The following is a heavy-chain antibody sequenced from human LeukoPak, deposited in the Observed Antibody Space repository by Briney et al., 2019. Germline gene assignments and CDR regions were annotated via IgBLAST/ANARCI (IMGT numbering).Heavy chain of an antibody. Sequence: PSETLSLTCTVSGDSISSTNYYWGWIRQPPGKGLEWIGSIYYNGSTYYNPSLESRVTISVDTSKNHFSLKLSSVTAADTAVYYCATSGWYLLPGVYWGQGTLVTVSS. D-gene: IGHD6-19*01. CDR1: GDSISSTNYY. CDR2: IYYNGST. V-gene: IGHV4-39*02. CDR3: ATSGWYLLPGVY. J-gene: IGHJ4*02.